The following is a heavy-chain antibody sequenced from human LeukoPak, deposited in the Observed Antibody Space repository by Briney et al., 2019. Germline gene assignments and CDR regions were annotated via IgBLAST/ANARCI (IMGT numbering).Heavy chain of an antibody. CDR2: IYYSGST. V-gene: IGHV4-61*01. J-gene: IGHJ4*02. Sequence: SETLSLTCTVSGGSISSSSYYWGWIRQPPGKGLEWIGYIYYSGSTNYNPSLKSRVTISVDTSKNQFSLKLSSVTAEDTAVYYCAKDQTPGDHYFDFWGQGTLVTVSS. CDR1: GGSISSSSYY. D-gene: IGHD2-21*02. CDR3: AKDQTPGDHYFDF.